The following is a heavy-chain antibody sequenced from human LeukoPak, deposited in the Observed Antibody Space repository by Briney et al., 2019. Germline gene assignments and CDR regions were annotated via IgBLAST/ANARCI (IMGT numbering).Heavy chain of an antibody. J-gene: IGHJ3*02. CDR2: IHYIGYT. D-gene: IGHD5-24*01. CDR1: GDSIRRYY. V-gene: IGHV4-59*01. Sequence: SETLSLTCSVSGDSIRRYYWSWIRQSPGKGLEWIGHIHYIGYTHKNPSLRSRVSISLDTSKNQFSLKLTSVTAADTAVYYCARGAEMATVDVLPDAFDIWGQGTMVTVSS. CDR3: ARGAEMATVDVLPDAFDI.